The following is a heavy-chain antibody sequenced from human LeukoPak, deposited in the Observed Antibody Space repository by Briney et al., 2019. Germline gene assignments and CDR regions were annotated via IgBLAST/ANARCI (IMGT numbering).Heavy chain of an antibody. CDR3: ARGPGYSSGETFDY. Sequence: PSETLSLTCAVSGGSISSGGYSWSWIRQPPGKGLEWIGHMSFSGSTYYNPSLKSRLTISLDTSKNQFSLTVTSVTAADAAMYYCARGPGYSSGETFDYWGQGTLVTVSS. CDR1: GGSISSGGYS. J-gene: IGHJ4*02. V-gene: IGHV4-30-4*07. D-gene: IGHD6-19*01. CDR2: MSFSGST.